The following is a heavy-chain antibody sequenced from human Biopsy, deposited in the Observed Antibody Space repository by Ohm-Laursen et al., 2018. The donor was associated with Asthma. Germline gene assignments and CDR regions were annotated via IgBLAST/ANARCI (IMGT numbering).Heavy chain of an antibody. J-gene: IGHJ4*02. D-gene: IGHD5-24*01. Sequence: TLSLTCAVSGGSISSGGYSWSWIRQPPGKGLEWIGYIYHSGSTYYNPSLKSRVTISVDRSKNQFSLKLSSVTAADTAVYYCAGVKDGYNFDYWGQGTLVTASS. V-gene: IGHV4-30-2*01. CDR1: GGSISSGGYS. CDR2: IYHSGST. CDR3: AGVKDGYNFDY.